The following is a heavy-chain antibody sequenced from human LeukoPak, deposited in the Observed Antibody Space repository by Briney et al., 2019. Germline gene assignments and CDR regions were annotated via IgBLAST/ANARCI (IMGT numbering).Heavy chain of an antibody. CDR2: IYYSGPT. CDR3: ARASNEREGGDY. J-gene: IGHJ4*02. V-gene: IGHV4-59*01. D-gene: IGHD4-11*01. Sequence: SETLSLTCTVSGGSISSYYWSWVRQPPGKGLEGIGYIYYSGPTNYPPSLKSPVTISVPTSKNQFSLKLSSVTAADTAVYYCARASNEREGGDYWGQGTLVTVSS. CDR1: GGSISSYY.